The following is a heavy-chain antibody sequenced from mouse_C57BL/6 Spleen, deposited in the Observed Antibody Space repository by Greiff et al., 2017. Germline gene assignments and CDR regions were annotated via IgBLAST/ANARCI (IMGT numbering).Heavy chain of an antibody. CDR1: GYSITSGYY. D-gene: IGHD1-1*01. V-gene: IGHV3-6*01. CDR3: ARGSGSSYWYFDV. CDR2: ISYDGSN. J-gene: IGHJ1*03. Sequence: EVKLVEPGPGLVKPSQSLSLTCSVTGYSITSGYYWNWIRQIPGNKLEWMGYISYDGSNNYNPSLKNLISITHDTSKNRLFLKLNSVTTEDAATYYCARGSGSSYWYFDVWGTGTTVTVSS.